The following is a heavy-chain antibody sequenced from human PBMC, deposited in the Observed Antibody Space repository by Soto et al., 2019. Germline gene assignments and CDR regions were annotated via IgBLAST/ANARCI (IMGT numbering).Heavy chain of an antibody. CDR3: ARAGSYYYYYGMDV. Sequence: XVSLLLSFAASGFTFSSYWMSWVRQAPGKGLEWVANIKQDGSEKYYVDSVKGRFTISRDNAKNSLYLQMNSLRAEDTAVYYCARAGSYYYYYGMDVWGQGTTVTVSS. CDR2: IKQDGSEK. J-gene: IGHJ6*02. CDR1: GFTFSSYW. D-gene: IGHD3-10*01. V-gene: IGHV3-7*01.